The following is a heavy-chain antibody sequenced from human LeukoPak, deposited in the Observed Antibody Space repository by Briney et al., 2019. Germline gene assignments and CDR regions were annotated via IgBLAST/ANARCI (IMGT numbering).Heavy chain of an antibody. V-gene: IGHV3-23*01. CDR2: ISSSGDST. CDR1: GFTFSSYS. D-gene: IGHD2-15*01. J-gene: IGHJ4*02. CDR3: AKDRRGGFIVVVLEN. Sequence: GGSLRLSCAASGFTFSSYSMNWVRQAPGKGLEWVSAISSSGDSTQYAESVKGRFTISRDNSKNTLYLQMNNLRAEDTAVYYCAKDRRGGFIVVVLENWGQGTLVTVSS.